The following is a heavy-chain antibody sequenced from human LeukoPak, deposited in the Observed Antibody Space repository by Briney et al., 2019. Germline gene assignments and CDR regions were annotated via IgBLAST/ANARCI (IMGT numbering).Heavy chain of an antibody. Sequence: KPSETLSLTCTVSGGSISGSSYYWGWIRQPPGKGLEWIGNIYYSGSTYYNPSLKSRVTISVDTSKNQFSLKLSSVTAADTAVYYCARHSRVYNWNDGSNWFDPWGQGTLVTVSS. CDR3: ARHSRVYNWNDGSNWFDP. CDR1: GGSISGSSYY. J-gene: IGHJ5*02. V-gene: IGHV4-39*01. D-gene: IGHD1-1*01. CDR2: IYYSGST.